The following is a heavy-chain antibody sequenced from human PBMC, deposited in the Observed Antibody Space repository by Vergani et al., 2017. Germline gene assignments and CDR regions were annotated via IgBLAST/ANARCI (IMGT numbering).Heavy chain of an antibody. Sequence: QGQLAQSGAEVKKPGSSVKVSCKASGGTFSSNSISWVRQAPGQGLEWMGRIIPIFGTTSYAQKFQGRVTILADESTSTAYMELSSLRSEDTAVYYCARLGAAPRPQIWFGELLGDYYYGMDVWGQGTTVTVSS. J-gene: IGHJ6*02. CDR1: GGTFSSNS. D-gene: IGHD3-10*01. CDR2: IIPIFGTT. CDR3: ARLGAAPRPQIWFGELLGDYYYGMDV. V-gene: IGHV1-69*13.